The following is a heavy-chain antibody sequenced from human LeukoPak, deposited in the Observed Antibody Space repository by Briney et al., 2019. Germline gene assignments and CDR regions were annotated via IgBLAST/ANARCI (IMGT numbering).Heavy chain of an antibody. J-gene: IGHJ4*02. Sequence: PSETLSLTCTVSDGSISSGNFYWGWIRQPPGKGLEWIASIYYRGRTFYNPSLKSRVTISVDTSKNQFSLSLSSVTAADTAVYYCARGLVGHAHYFDYWGQGTLVTVSS. CDR2: IYYRGRT. CDR3: ARGLVGHAHYFDY. D-gene: IGHD1-26*01. V-gene: IGHV4-39*01. CDR1: DGSISSGNFY.